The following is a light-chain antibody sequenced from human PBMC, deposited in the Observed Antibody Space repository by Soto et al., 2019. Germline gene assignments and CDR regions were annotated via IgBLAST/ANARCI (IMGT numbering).Light chain of an antibody. CDR2: DVS. V-gene: IGLV2-11*01. Sequence: QSVLTQPRSVSGSPGQSVTISCTGTSSDVGGYNYVSWYQQHPGKAPKLMIYDVSKRPSGVPDRFSGSKSGNTASLTISGLQAEDEADYYCSSYAISSSLDIFGTGTKLTVL. CDR3: SSYAISSSLDI. J-gene: IGLJ1*01. CDR1: SSDVGGYNY.